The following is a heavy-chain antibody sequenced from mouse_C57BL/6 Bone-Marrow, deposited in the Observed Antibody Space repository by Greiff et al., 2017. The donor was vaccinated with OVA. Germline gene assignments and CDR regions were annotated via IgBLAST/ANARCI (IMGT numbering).Heavy chain of an antibody. J-gene: IGHJ4*01. CDR1: GYTFTDYY. CDR2: IYPGSGNT. CDR3: ARPYYDSYYAMDY. D-gene: IGHD2-4*01. V-gene: IGHV1-76*01. Sequence: QVQLQQSGAELVRPGASVKLSCKASGYTFTDYYINWVKQRPGQGLEWIARIYPGSGNTYYNEKFKGKATLTAEKSSSTAYMQLSSLTSEDSAVYFCARPYYDSYYAMDYWGQGTSVTVSS.